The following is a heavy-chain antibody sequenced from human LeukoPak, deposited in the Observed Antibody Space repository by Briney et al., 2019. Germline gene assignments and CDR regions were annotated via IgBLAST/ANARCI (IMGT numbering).Heavy chain of an antibody. J-gene: IGHJ4*02. V-gene: IGHV3-23*01. CDR3: TREMVMIDY. D-gene: IGHD4-23*01. CDR2: ISASAASA. Sequence: PGGSLRLSCTASGFTFSSNAMSWVRQAPGKGLEWVSAISASAASAYYADSVKGRFTVSRDNSKSTLHLQTNSLRAEDTAVYYCTREMVMIDYWGQGNLVTVSS. CDR1: GFTFSSNA.